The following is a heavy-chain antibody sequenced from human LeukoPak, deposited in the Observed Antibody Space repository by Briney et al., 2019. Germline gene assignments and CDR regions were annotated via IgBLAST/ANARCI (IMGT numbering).Heavy chain of an antibody. CDR3: ARDREYWFDP. Sequence: HTGGSLRLSCAASGFTFSSYGMHWVRQAPGKGLEWVAVISYDGSNKYYADSVKGRFTISRDNSKNTLYLQMNSLRAEDTAVYYCARDREYWFDPWGQGTLVTVSS. D-gene: IGHD3-10*01. CDR1: GFTFSSYG. V-gene: IGHV3-30*03. J-gene: IGHJ5*02. CDR2: ISYDGSNK.